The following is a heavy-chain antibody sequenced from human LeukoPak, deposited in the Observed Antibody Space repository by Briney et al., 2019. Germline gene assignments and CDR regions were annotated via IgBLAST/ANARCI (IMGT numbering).Heavy chain of an antibody. V-gene: IGHV3-74*01. CDR1: GFTFSSYW. J-gene: IGHJ4*02. D-gene: IGHD6-13*01. Sequence: GGSPRLSCAASGFTFSSYWMHWVRQAPGKGLVWVSRINSDGSSTNYADSVKGRFTISRDNAKNTLYLQMNSLRAEDTAVYYCAREHYSSSCPDYWGQGTLVTVSS. CDR2: INSDGSST. CDR3: AREHYSSSCPDY.